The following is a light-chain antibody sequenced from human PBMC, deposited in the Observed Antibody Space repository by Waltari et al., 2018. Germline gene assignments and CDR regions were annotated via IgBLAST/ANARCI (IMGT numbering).Light chain of an antibody. Sequence: SYELTQPPSVSVSPGQTATITCSGDKLADKYTCWYQQKPGQSPMLVIYQDNKRPSGIPERFSGSNSGNTATLTISGTQAIDEADYYCQARDSGTAYVFGTGTRVTVL. V-gene: IGLV3-1*01. CDR2: QDN. J-gene: IGLJ1*01. CDR3: QARDSGTAYV. CDR1: KLADKY.